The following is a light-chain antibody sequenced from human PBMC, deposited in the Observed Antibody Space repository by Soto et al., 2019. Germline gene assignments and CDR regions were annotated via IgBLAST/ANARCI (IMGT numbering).Light chain of an antibody. J-gene: IGLJ2*01. CDR3: CSYAGSYTLVI. CDR1: SSNIGSNY. CDR2: RNN. V-gene: IGLV1-47*01. Sequence: QSVLTQPPSASGTPGQRVNISCSGSSSNIGSNYVYWYRQFPGTAPKLLIQRNNQRPSGVPARFSGSKSGTSASLAISGLRSEDEADYYCCSYAGSYTLVIFGGGTKVTVL.